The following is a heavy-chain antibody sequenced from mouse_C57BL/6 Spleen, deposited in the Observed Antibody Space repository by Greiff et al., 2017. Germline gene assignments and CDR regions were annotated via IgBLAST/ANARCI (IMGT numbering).Heavy chain of an antibody. CDR3: ARWGLDWYFDV. D-gene: IGHD2-4*01. CDR1: GYSFTGYY. CDR2: INPSTGGT. J-gene: IGHJ1*03. V-gene: IGHV1-42*01. Sequence: EVMLVESGPELVKPGASVKISCKASGYSFTGYYMNWVKQSPEKSLEWIGEINPSTGGTTYNQKFKAKATLTVDKSSSTAYMQLKSLTSEDSAVYYCARWGLDWYFDVWGTGTTVTVSS.